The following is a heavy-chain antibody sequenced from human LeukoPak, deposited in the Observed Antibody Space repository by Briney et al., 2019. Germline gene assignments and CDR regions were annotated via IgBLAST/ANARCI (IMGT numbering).Heavy chain of an antibody. CDR3: ARGNYDFWRTIDY. J-gene: IGHJ4*02. CDR1: GGSISSGNW. V-gene: IGHV4-4*02. D-gene: IGHD3-3*01. Sequence: PSGTLSLTCAVSGGSISSGNWWSSVRQPPGKGLEWIGEIYHSGSTNYNPSLKSRVTISVDKSKNQFSLKLSSVTAADTAVYYCARGNYDFWRTIDYWGQGTLVTVSS. CDR2: IYHSGST.